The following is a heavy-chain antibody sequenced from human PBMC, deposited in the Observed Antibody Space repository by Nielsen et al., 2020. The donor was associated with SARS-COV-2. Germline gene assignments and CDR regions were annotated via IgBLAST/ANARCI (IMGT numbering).Heavy chain of an antibody. D-gene: IGHD2-2*01. CDR2: IIPIFGTA. J-gene: IGHJ6*02. Sequence: WVRQAPGQGLEWMGGIIPIFGTANYAQKFQGRVTITADKSTSTAYMELSSLRSEDTAVYYCASPARHHYYYYGMDVWGQGTTVTVSS. CDR3: ASPARHHYYYYGMDV. V-gene: IGHV1-69*06.